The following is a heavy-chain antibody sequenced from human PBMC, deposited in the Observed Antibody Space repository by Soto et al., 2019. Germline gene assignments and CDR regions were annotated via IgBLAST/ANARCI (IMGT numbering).Heavy chain of an antibody. Sequence: QVQLVQSGAEMRKPGASVKVSCKTSGYSFNSYSVHWVRQAPGQSLEWVGWINAVNGNTKYLEKFQGRVAITRNTSASTAYVELSSLRPEDTAVYYCARNLGTTPYYYLAMDVWGQGTTFTVSS. V-gene: IGHV1-3*01. CDR2: INAVNGNT. D-gene: IGHD7-27*01. CDR3: ARNLGTTPYYYLAMDV. CDR1: GYSFNSYS. J-gene: IGHJ6*02.